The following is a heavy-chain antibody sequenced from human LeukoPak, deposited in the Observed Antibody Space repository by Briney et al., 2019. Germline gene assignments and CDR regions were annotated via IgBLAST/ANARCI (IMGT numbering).Heavy chain of an antibody. CDR1: GYTFTGNH. CDR3: ARNFYFDSSGYYHY. V-gene: IGHV1-2*02. CDR2: INPNSGGT. J-gene: IGHJ4*02. D-gene: IGHD3-22*01. Sequence: ASVKVSCKASGYTFTGNHMHWVRQAPGQGLEWMGWINPNSGGTNYAQKFQGRVIMTRDTSISTAYMELSRLRSDDTAVYYCARNFYFDSSGYYHYWGQGTLVTVSS.